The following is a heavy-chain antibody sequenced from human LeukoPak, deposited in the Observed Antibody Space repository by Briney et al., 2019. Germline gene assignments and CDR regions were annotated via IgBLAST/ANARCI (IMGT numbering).Heavy chain of an antibody. D-gene: IGHD3-22*01. J-gene: IGHJ3*02. Sequence: SETLSLTCTVSGGSISSYYWSWIRQPPGKGLEWIGYIYYSGSTNYNPSLKSRVTISVDTSKNQFSLKLSSVTAADTAVYYCARAYLNSYCYDSSGYYSDAFDIWGQGTMVTVSS. CDR3: ARAYLNSYCYDSSGYYSDAFDI. V-gene: IGHV4-59*01. CDR2: IYYSGST. CDR1: GGSISSYY.